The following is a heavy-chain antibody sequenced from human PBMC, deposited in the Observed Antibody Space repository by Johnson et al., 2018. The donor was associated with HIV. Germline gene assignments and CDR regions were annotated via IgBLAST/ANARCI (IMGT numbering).Heavy chain of an antibody. V-gene: IGHV3-30*04. CDR2: ISYDGSNK. D-gene: IGHD1-26*01. CDR3: ARDWEGYAFDI. CDR1: GFSFSSYA. J-gene: IGHJ3*02. Sequence: QVQLVESGGGVVQPGRYLRLSCAASGFSFSSYAMHWVRQAPGKGLEWVAIISYDGSNKYYADSVKGRFTISRDNSKNTLYLQMSSLRADDTAVYYCARDWEGYAFDIWGQGTMVTVSS.